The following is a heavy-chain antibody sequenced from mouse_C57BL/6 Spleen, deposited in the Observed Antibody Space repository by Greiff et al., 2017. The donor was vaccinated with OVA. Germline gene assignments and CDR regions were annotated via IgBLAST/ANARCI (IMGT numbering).Heavy chain of an antibody. CDR1: GYTFTSYW. CDR2: IDPSDSST. Sequence: QVQLQQPGAELVMPGASVKLSCKASGYTFTSYWMHWVKQRPGQGLEWIGEIDPSDSSTNYNQKFKGQSTLTVDKSSSTAYMQLSSLTAEDSAVYYCTRFYSNAMDYWGQGTSVTVSS. D-gene: IGHD2-5*01. V-gene: IGHV1-69*01. CDR3: TRFYSNAMDY. J-gene: IGHJ4*01.